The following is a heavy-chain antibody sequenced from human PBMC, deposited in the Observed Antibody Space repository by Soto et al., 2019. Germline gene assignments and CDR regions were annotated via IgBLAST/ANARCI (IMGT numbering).Heavy chain of an antibody. V-gene: IGHV3-23*01. J-gene: IGHJ4*02. Sequence: GGSLRLSCVVSGFTFSNYAMSWVRQAPGKGLEWVSVISGSGSSTHYADSLRGRFTTSRDNSEKTMYLQMNGLRAEDTAVYYCARWAYGDYPGWADSWGQGTLVTVSS. CDR1: GFTFSNYA. D-gene: IGHD4-17*01. CDR2: ISGSGSST. CDR3: ARWAYGDYPGWADS.